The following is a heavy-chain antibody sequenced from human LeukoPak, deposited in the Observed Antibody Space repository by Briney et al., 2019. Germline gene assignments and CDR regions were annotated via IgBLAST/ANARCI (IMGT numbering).Heavy chain of an antibody. J-gene: IGHJ4*02. CDR1: GFTFSSYE. CDR3: ARGGYNGYNNY. D-gene: IGHD5-12*01. Sequence: PGGSLRLSCAASGFTFSSYEMNWVRQAPGKGLEWISYISASGTITHYADSVRGRFTVSRDNAKNSLYLQMNSLRAEDTAVYYCARGGYNGYNNYWGQGTLVTVSS. V-gene: IGHV3-48*03. CDR2: ISASGTIT.